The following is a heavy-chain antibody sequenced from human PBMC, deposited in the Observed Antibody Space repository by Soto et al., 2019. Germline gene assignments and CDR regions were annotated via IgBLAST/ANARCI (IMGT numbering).Heavy chain of an antibody. Sequence: ASVKVCCNSSGYTFTSYGISSVRQAPGQGLEWMGWISAYNGNTNYAQKLQGRVTMTTDTSTSTAYMELRSLRSDDTAVYYCAREGYTGYPIDYWGQGTLVTVSS. CDR3: AREGYTGYPIDY. J-gene: IGHJ4*02. CDR1: GYTFTSYG. V-gene: IGHV1-18*01. D-gene: IGHD5-12*01. CDR2: ISAYNGNT.